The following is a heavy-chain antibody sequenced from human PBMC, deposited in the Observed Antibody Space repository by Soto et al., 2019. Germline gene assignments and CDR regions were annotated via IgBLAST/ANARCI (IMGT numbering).Heavy chain of an antibody. J-gene: IGHJ4*02. D-gene: IGHD6-19*01. V-gene: IGHV3-23*01. CDR1: GFTFDSCV. CDR2: ISGSGRYT. Sequence: AGGSLRLSCAASGFTFDSCVMSWVRQAPGKGLEWLSLISGSGRYTDYADSVKGRFTISRDNSKNTLYLQMKSLRAEDSASYYCAKEDTSSGSLDYWGQGALVTVYS. CDR3: AKEDTSSGSLDY.